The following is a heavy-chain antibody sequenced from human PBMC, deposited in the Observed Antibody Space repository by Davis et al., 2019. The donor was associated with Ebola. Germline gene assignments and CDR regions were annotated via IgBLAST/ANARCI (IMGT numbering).Heavy chain of an antibody. CDR1: GYTFTDYF. V-gene: IGHV1-18*04. J-gene: IGHJ3*02. Sequence: AASVKVSCKASGYTFTDYFIHWVRQAPGQGLEWMGWISAYNGNTNYAQILQGRVTMTTDTSTGTAYMELRSLRSDDTAVYFCARTSIVGTTTTASDIWGQGTKVTVSS. CDR3: ARTSIVGTTTTASDI. D-gene: IGHD1-26*01. CDR2: ISAYNGNT.